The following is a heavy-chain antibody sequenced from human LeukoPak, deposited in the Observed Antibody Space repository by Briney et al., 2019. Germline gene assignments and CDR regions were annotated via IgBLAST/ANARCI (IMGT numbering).Heavy chain of an antibody. CDR3: ARADSYDSSGYYSLRHDAFDI. J-gene: IGHJ3*02. V-gene: IGHV4-30-2*01. CDR2: SYYSGDT. CDR1: GGSISSGGYS. Sequence: APQTLSLTCAISGGSISSGGYSWNWIRQAPGKGLEWIGYSYYSGDTFYNPSLNSRVTISIDRSKNQFSLKLSSVTAADTAVYYCARADSYDSSGYYSLRHDAFDIWGQGTMVTVSS. D-gene: IGHD3-22*01.